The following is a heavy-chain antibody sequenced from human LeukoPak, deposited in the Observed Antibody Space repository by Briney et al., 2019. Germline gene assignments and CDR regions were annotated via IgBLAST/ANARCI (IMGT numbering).Heavy chain of an antibody. CDR2: INHSGST. D-gene: IGHD2-2*01. CDR1: GGSFSGYY. Sequence: PSETLSLTCAVYGGSFSGYYWSWIRQPPGKGLEWIGEINHSGSTNYNPSLKSRVTISVDTSKNQFSLKLSSVTAADTAVYYCARGVRYCSSTSCYPPPRAYYYGMDVWGQGTTVTVSS. CDR3: ARGVRYCSSTSCYPPPRAYYYGMDV. J-gene: IGHJ6*02. V-gene: IGHV4-34*01.